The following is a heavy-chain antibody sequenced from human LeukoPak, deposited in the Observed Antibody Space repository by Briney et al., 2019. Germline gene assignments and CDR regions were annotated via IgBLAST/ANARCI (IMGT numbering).Heavy chain of an antibody. CDR3: ARGVNIVVVPGYYYGMDV. D-gene: IGHD2-2*01. CDR2: IIPIFGTA. Sequence: ASVKVSCKASGGAFSSYAISWVRQAPGQGLEWMGGIIPIFGTANYAQKFQGRVTITADESTSTAYMELSSLRSEDTAVYYCARGVNIVVVPGYYYGMDVWGQGTTVTVSS. CDR1: GGAFSSYA. V-gene: IGHV1-69*13. J-gene: IGHJ6*02.